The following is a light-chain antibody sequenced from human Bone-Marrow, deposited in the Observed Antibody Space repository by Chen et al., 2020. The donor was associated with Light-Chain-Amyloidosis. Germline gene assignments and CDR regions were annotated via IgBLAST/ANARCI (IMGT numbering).Light chain of an antibody. Sequence: QSALTQPASVSGSPGQSITISCTGTSSDVGGYNFVSWYQQYPGKAPKHMIYGLSDRPSGVSNRFSGSKSGNTASLTISGLQAEDEADYYCSSYTSSGTWVFGGGTKLTVL. CDR1: SSDVGGYNF. V-gene: IGLV2-14*01. CDR3: SSYTSSGTWV. CDR2: GLS. J-gene: IGLJ3*02.